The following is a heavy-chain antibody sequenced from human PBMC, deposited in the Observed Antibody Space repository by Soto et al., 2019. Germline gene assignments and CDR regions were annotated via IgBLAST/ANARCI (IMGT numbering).Heavy chain of an antibody. CDR1: GYSLTSGYH. J-gene: IGHJ4*02. CDR3: VRVYGRSSCFFDS. Sequence: NPSETLSLTCVVSGYSLTSGYHWGWIRQPPGKGPEWIGTIYHSGTTYYNPSLMSRVTMSVDTSKNQFSLKVTSATAADTAVYFCVRVYGRSSCFFDSWGQGTLVTVSS. CDR2: IYHSGTT. V-gene: IGHV4-38-2*01. D-gene: IGHD6-6*01.